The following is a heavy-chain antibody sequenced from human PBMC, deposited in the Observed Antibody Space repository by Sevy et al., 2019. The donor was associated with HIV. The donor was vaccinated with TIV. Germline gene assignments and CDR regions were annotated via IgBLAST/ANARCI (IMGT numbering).Heavy chain of an antibody. D-gene: IGHD1-26*01. CDR1: GFTFNDYA. CDR3: AKGRYSGDFLYFDY. CDR2: INWNSGGM. V-gene: IGHV3-9*01. J-gene: IGHJ4*02. Sequence: GGSLRLSCAASGFTFNDYAMHWVRQAPGRGLEWVSGINWNSGGMDYADSVRGRFTISSDNAKTSLYLQMNSLRAEDTAFYFCAKGRYSGDFLYFDYWGQGTLVTVSS.